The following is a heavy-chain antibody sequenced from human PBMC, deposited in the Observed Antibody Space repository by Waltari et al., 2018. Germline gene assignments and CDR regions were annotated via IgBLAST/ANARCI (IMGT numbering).Heavy chain of an antibody. CDR3: ARVSRHRQYYGSGSYPWFDP. Sequence: QVQLQESGPGLVKPSETLSLTCTVSGGSISSYYWRWIRPPAGQGLAWIGRIYTSGSTNYNPSLKSRVTMSVDTSKNQFSLKLSSVTAADTAVYYCARVSRHRQYYGSGSYPWFDPWGQGTLVTVSS. D-gene: IGHD3-10*01. CDR1: GGSISSYY. V-gene: IGHV4-4*07. J-gene: IGHJ5*02. CDR2: IYTSGST.